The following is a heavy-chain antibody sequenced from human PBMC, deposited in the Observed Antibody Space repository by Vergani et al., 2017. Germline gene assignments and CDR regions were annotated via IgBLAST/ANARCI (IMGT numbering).Heavy chain of an antibody. D-gene: IGHD3-22*01. CDR2: ISSSSSTI. J-gene: IGHJ2*01. V-gene: IGHV3-48*01. CDR1: GFTFSSYS. Sequence: EVQLLESGGGLVQPGGSLRLSCAASGFTFSSYSMNWVRQAPGKGLEWVSYISSSSSTIYYADSVKGRFTISRDNAKNSLYLQMNSLRAEDTAVYYCARDHLYYDSSGYHFWYFDLWGRGTLVTVSS. CDR3: ARDHLYYDSSGYHFWYFDL.